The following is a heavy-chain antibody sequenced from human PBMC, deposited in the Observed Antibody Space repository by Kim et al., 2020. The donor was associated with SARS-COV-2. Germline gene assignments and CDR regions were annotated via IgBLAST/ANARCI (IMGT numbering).Heavy chain of an antibody. J-gene: IGHJ5*02. CDR3: AREGDYVWGSYLGWFDP. V-gene: IGHV4-4*06. D-gene: IGHD3-16*02. Sequence: LKSRVTMSVDTSKNQFSLKLSSVTAADTAVYYCAREGDYVWGSYLGWFDPWGQGTLVTVSS.